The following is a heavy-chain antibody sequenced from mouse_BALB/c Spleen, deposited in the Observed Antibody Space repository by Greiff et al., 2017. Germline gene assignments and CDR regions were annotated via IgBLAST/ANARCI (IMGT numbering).Heavy chain of an antibody. V-gene: IGHV1-9*01. J-gene: IGHJ3*01. Sequence: VQLQESGAELMKPGASVKISCKATGYTFSSYWIEWVKQRPGHGLEWIGEILPGSGSTNYNEKFKGKATFTADTSSNTAYMQLSSLTSEDSAVYYCARRGARFYDGYYLFAYWGQGTLVTVSA. CDR1: GYTFSSYW. CDR2: ILPGSGST. CDR3: ARRGARFYDGYYLFAY. D-gene: IGHD2-3*01.